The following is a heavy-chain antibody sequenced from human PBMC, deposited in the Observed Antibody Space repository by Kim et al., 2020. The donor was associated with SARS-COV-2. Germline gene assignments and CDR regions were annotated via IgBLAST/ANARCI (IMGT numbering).Heavy chain of an antibody. J-gene: IGHJ4*02. CDR1: GFTFSNTW. D-gene: IGHD4-17*01. CDR2: IKTTARDGGAT. Sequence: GGSLRLSCAASGFTFSNTWMNWVRQAPGEGLEWIGRIKTTARDGGATEYAAPVKGRFTISRDDSRNTLYLHMNNLKAEDTAVYYCTTRTVTTNDYWGQG. V-gene: IGHV3-15*01. CDR3: TTRTVTTNDY.